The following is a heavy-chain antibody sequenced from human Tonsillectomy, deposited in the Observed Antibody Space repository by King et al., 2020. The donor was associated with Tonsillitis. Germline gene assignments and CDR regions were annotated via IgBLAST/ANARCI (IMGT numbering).Heavy chain of an antibody. J-gene: IGHJ4*02. CDR1: GFAFSGFA. V-gene: IGHV3-64D*06. CDR2: ISNNGDST. D-gene: IGHD5-12*01. CDR3: VKVYRCGY. Sequence: VQLVESGGGLVQPGGSLRLSCSASGFAFSGFAMLWVRQAPGEGLEYVSGISNNGDSTYYADSVKGRFTISRDNSKNTLYLQMSSLRAEDTAVYYCVKVYRCGYWGQGTLVTVSS.